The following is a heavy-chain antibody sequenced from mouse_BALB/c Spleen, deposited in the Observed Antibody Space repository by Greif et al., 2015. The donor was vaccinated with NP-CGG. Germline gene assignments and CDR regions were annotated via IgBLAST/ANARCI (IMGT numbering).Heavy chain of an antibody. CDR3: TIGDYDYEGRRFGNAMDY. J-gene: IGHJ4*01. CDR1: GYTFTSYW. V-gene: IGHV1S16*01. D-gene: IGHD2-4*01. CDR2: INPSNGGT. Sequence: QVQLQQSGAELVKPGASVKLSCKASGYTFTSYWMHWVKLRPGQGFEWIGEINPSNGGTNYNEKFKRKATLTVDKSSSTAYMQLSSLTSEDSAVYYCTIGDYDYEGRRFGNAMDYWGQGTSVTVSS.